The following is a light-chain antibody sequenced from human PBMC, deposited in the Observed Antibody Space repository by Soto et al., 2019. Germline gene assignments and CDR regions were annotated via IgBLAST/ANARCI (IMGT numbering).Light chain of an antibody. CDR3: QKCNSAPFT. CDR1: QGIGNY. Sequence: DIQMTQSPSSLSGSVGDRVTITCRASQGIGNYLAWYQQKPGKVPRLLIYAASTLQSGVPSRFSGSGSGTDFTLTISSLRPEDVATYYCQKCNSAPFTFGPGTKVDIK. J-gene: IGKJ3*01. CDR2: AAS. V-gene: IGKV1-27*01.